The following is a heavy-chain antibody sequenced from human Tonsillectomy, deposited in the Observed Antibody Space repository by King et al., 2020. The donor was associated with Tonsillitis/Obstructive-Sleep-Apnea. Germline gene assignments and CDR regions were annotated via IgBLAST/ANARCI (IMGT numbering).Heavy chain of an antibody. J-gene: IGHJ4*02. Sequence: VQLQESGPGLVKPSQTLSLTCTVSGGSISSGGDYWSWIRKHPGKGLEWIGYIYYSGSTYYNPSLKSRVTISVDTSKNQFSLKLSSVTAADTAVYYCARETGDGSHFDYWGQGTLVTVSS. CDR2: IYYSGST. CDR3: ARETGDGSHFDY. V-gene: IGHV4-31*03. D-gene: IGHD7-27*01. CDR1: GGSISSGGDY.